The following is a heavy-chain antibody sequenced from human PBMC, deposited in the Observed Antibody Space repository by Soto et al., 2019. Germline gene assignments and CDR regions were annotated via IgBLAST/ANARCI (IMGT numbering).Heavy chain of an antibody. V-gene: IGHV3-23*01. Sequence: EVQLLESGGGLVQPGGSLRLSCAASGFTFSSYAMSWVRQAPGKGLEWVSAISGSGGSTYYADSVKGRFTISRDNSKNTLYLQMNSLRAEDTAVYYCAKVAVGAMYYYYYGMDVWGQGTTVTVSS. D-gene: IGHD1-26*01. CDR1: GFTFSSYA. J-gene: IGHJ6*02. CDR2: ISGSGGST. CDR3: AKVAVGAMYYYYYGMDV.